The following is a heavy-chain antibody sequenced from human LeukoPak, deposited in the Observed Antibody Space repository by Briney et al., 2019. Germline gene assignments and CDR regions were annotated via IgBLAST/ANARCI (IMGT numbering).Heavy chain of an antibody. CDR1: GGSISSGDYY. V-gene: IGHV4-30-4*01. CDR3: ARGVRLQPYYYGMDV. D-gene: IGHD4-11*01. CDR2: IYYSGST. J-gene: IGHJ6*02. Sequence: PSETLSLTCTVSGGSISSGDYYWSWIRQPPGKGLEWIGYIYYSGSTYYNPSLKSRVTISVDTSKNQFSLKLSSVTAADPAVYYCARGVRLQPYYYGMDVWGQGTTVTVSS.